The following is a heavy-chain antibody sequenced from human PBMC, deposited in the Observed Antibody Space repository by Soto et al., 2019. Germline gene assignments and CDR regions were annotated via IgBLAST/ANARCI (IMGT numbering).Heavy chain of an antibody. D-gene: IGHD5-12*01. J-gene: IGHJ4*02. CDR3: AREARYSGYDFYY. Sequence: GASVKVSCKASGYTFTSYGISWVRQAPGQGLEWMGWISAYNSNTNYAQKLQGRVTMTTDTSTSTTYMELRSLRSEDSAVYYCAREARYSGYDFYYWGQGTLVTVSS. CDR1: GYTFTSYG. V-gene: IGHV1-18*01. CDR2: ISAYNSNT.